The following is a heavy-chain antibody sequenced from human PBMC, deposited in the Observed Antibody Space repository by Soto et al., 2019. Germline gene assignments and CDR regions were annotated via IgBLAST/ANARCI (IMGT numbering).Heavy chain of an antibody. CDR3: ARADPDASVGY. V-gene: IGHV4-59*01. Sequence: SETLSLTCTVSGGSMSSYYWTWLRQSPGGGLEWIGYISYSGSTYYNPSLKSRVTISADTSKDQFSLRMNSMIAADTAVYYCARADPDASVGYWGQGTLVTVSS. CDR1: GGSMSSYY. D-gene: IGHD2-15*01. CDR2: ISYSGST. J-gene: IGHJ4*02.